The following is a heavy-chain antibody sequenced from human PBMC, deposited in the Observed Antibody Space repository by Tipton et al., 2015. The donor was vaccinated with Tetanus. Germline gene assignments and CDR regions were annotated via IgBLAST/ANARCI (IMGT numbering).Heavy chain of an antibody. J-gene: IGHJ4*02. Sequence: SLRLSCAASGSTFREYWMSWVRQAPGKGLEWVANIKQDGSEKYYVDSVKGRFTISRDNAKNFLYLQMNSLRPEDTALYYCAKDSVAGGVANFDYWGQGTLVTVSS. D-gene: IGHD2-15*01. CDR2: IKQDGSEK. V-gene: IGHV3-7*03. CDR1: GSTFREYW. CDR3: AKDSVAGGVANFDY.